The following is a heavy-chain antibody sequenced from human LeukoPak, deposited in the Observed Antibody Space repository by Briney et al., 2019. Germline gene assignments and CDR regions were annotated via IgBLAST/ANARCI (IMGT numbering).Heavy chain of an antibody. D-gene: IGHD3-10*01. V-gene: IGHV4-30-4*01. CDR3: ARDRARTTMVRGVFDY. Sequence: SETLSLTCTVSGGSISSGDYYWSWIRQPPGKGLEWIGYIYYSGSTYYNPSLKSRVTISVATSKNQFSLKLSSVTAADTAVYYCARDRARTTMVRGVFDYWGQGTLVTVSS. J-gene: IGHJ4*01. CDR2: IYYSGST. CDR1: GGSISSGDYY.